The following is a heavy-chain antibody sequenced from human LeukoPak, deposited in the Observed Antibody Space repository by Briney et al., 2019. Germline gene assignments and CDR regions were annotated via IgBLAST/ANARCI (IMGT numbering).Heavy chain of an antibody. Sequence: SETLSLTCTVSGGSVSSYSWSWIRQPPGKGLEYIGSIYYTGSTKYSPSLESRVTMSVDTSKNQFSLRLSSVTAADTAVYYCARALYGDYVDQVDVWGQGTTVTVSS. J-gene: IGHJ6*02. CDR1: GGSVSSYS. CDR3: ARALYGDYVDQVDV. V-gene: IGHV4-59*02. D-gene: IGHD4-17*01. CDR2: IYYTGST.